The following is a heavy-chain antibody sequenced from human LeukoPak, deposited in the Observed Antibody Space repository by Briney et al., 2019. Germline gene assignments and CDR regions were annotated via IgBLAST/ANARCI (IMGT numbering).Heavy chain of an antibody. CDR1: GGSISSYC. J-gene: IGHJ4*02. V-gene: IGHV4-4*07. Sequence: SETLSLTCTVSGGSISSYCWSWIRQPAGKGLEWIGRIYTSGSTNYNPSLKSRVTMSVDTSKNQFSLKLSSVTAADTAVYYCAAEQQLVGFVYWGQGTLVTVSS. CDR3: AAEQQLVGFVY. D-gene: IGHD6-13*01. CDR2: IYTSGST.